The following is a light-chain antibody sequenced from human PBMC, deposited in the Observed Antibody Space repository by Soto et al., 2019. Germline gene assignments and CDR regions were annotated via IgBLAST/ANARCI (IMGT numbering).Light chain of an antibody. CDR3: QQYFTHPYT. J-gene: IGKJ1*01. CDR1: QSPSTW. V-gene: IGKV1-5*03. CDR2: QAS. Sequence: DSQMTQSPSTLSASVGDRVTITLRASQSPSTWLAWYQQRPGKTPKLLIPQASKLESGVPSRFSGSGSGTELTLTISGLQPYDLSSYYYQQYFTHPYTFGQGTKVEIK.